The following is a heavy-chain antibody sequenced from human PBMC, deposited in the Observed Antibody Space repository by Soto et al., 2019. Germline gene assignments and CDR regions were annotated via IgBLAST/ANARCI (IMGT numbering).Heavy chain of an antibody. CDR1: GFTFSSYA. J-gene: IGHJ4*02. CDR2: ISGSGGST. D-gene: IGHD3-3*01. CDR3: AKVSNDFWSGYQGLNLNYFDY. Sequence: EVQLLESGGGLVQPGGSLRLSCAASGFTFSSYAMSWVRQAPGKGLEWVSAISGSGGSTYYADSVKGRFTISRDNSKNTLYLQMNSLRAEDTAVYYCAKVSNDFWSGYQGLNLNYFDYWGQGTLVTVSS. V-gene: IGHV3-23*01.